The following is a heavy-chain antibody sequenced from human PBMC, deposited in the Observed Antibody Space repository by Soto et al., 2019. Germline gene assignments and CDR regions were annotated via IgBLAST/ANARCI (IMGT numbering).Heavy chain of an antibody. CDR1: GFTFSSYG. V-gene: IGHV3-33*01. J-gene: IGHJ3*02. Sequence: QVQLVESGGGVVQPGRSLRLSCAASGFTFSSYGMHWVRQAPGKGLEWVAVIWYDGSNTYYADSVKGRFTISRDNSKNTLYLQMNSLRAEDTAVYYCARDVGGQWLPYGALDIWGQGTMVTVSS. CDR3: ARDVGGQWLPYGALDI. D-gene: IGHD6-19*01. CDR2: IWYDGSNT.